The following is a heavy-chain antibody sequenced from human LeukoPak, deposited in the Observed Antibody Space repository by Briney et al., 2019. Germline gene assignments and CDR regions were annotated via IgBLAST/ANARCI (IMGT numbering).Heavy chain of an antibody. CDR2: IIPIFGTA. D-gene: IGHD6-19*01. Sequence: SVRVSCKASGGTFSSYAISWVRQAPGQGLEWMGGIIPIFGTANYAQKFQGRVTITADESTSTAYMELSSLRSEDTAVYYCASTQSIAVADDYYYYYMDVWGKGTTVTISS. V-gene: IGHV1-69*13. CDR1: GGTFSSYA. CDR3: ASTQSIAVADDYYYYYMDV. J-gene: IGHJ6*03.